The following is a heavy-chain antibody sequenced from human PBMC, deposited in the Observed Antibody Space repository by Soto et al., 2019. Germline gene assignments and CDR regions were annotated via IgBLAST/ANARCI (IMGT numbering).Heavy chain of an antibody. CDR1: GYTFTNFY. CDR2: INPNGGST. D-gene: IGHD3-3*01. V-gene: IGHV1-46*03. Sequence: QVLLVQSGAEVKGPGASVKVSCKTSGYTFTNFYIHWVRQAPGQGLEWMAIINPNGGSTNYAQRFQGRVILTSDTPTNTVYMELSNLRSDDTAVYYCSRGLGSGDFWGQGTLVTVSS. J-gene: IGHJ4*02. CDR3: SRGLGSGDF.